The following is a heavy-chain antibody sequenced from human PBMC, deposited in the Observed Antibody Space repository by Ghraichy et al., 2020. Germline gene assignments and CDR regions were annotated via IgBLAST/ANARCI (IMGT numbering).Heavy chain of an antibody. CDR3: ARSPTVVFPDY. CDR2: IFHSGSS. D-gene: IGHD4-23*01. CDR1: NDSIISGGYY. Sequence: SETLSLTCTVSNDSIISGGYYWHWIRQHPGEGLEWIGYIFHSGSSYYSPSLESRLTISLDTSKNQFSLRLTSVTAADTAIYYCARSPTVVFPDYWGRGTLVSVSS. V-gene: IGHV4-31*03. J-gene: IGHJ4*02.